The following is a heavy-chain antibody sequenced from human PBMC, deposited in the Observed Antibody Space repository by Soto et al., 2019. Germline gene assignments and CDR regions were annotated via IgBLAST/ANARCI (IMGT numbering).Heavy chain of an antibody. CDR1: GGTFSSYA. Sequence: VQLVQSGAEVKKPGSSVKVSCKAPGGTFSSYAISWVRQAPGQGLEWMGGVIPIFGTAKYAQKFQGRVTITADESTSTGYMELRSLRSEDMAVYYCARSQGGSSSLDIYYYYYYGMDVWGQGTTVTVSS. J-gene: IGHJ6*02. CDR3: ARSQGGSSSLDIYYYYYYGMDV. CDR2: VIPIFGTA. D-gene: IGHD2-15*01. V-gene: IGHV1-69*01.